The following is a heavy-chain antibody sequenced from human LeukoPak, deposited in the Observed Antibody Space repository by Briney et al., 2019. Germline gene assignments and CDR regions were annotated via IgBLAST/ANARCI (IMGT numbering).Heavy chain of an antibody. CDR3: ARDGWAMSYFDY. CDR1: GGSISSYY. CDR2: INHSGST. Sequence: SETLSLTCTVSGGSISSYYWSWIRQPPGKGLEWIGEINHSGSTNYNPSLKSRVTISVDTSKNQFSLKLSSVTAADTAVYYCARDGWAMSYFDYWGQGTLVTVSS. V-gene: IGHV4-34*01. D-gene: IGHD2-2*01. J-gene: IGHJ4*02.